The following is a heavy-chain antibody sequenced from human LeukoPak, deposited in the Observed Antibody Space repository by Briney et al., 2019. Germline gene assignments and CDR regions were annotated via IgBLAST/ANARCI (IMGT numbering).Heavy chain of an antibody. CDR2: TYYRSKWYN. J-gene: IGHJ5*02. CDR3: ARDPIAAAARYNWFDP. CDR1: GDSVSSNSAA. Sequence: SQTLSLTCATSGDSVSSNSAAWNWIRQSPSRGLEWLGRTYYRSKWYNDYAVSVKSRITINPDTSKNQFSLQLNSVTPEDTAVYYCARDPIAAAARYNWFDPWGQGTLVTVSS. V-gene: IGHV6-1*01. D-gene: IGHD6-13*01.